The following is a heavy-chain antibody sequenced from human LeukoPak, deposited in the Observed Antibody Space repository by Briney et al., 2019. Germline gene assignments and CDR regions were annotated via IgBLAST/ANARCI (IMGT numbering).Heavy chain of an antibody. CDR3: VKVGYPGGSYDY. CDR2: ISSNGGST. V-gene: IGHV3-64D*06. D-gene: IGHD3-10*01. J-gene: IGHJ4*02. Sequence: GGSLRLSCSASGFTFSSYAMHWVRQAPGKGLECVSAISSNGGSTYYADSVKGRFTISRDNSKNTLYLQMSSLRAEDTAVYYCVKVGYPGGSYDYWGQGTLVTVSS. CDR1: GFTFSSYA.